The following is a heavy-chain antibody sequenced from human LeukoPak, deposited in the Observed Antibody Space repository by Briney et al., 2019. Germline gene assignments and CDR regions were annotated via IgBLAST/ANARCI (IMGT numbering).Heavy chain of an antibody. CDR3: ARSVVPAATSFDP. CDR1: GGSFSGYY. D-gene: IGHD2-2*01. Sequence: SETLPLTCAVYGGSFSGYYWSWIRQPPGKGLEWIGEINHSGSTNYNPSLKSRVTISVDTSKNQFSLKLSSVTAADTAVYYCARSVVPAATSFDPWGQGTLVTVSS. J-gene: IGHJ5*02. CDR2: INHSGST. V-gene: IGHV4-34*01.